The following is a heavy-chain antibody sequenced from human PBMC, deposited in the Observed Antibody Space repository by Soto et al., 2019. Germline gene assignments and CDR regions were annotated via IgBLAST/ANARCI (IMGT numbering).Heavy chain of an antibody. Sequence: GGSLRLSCAASGFTFSSYAMSWVRQAPGKGLEWVSAISGSGCSTYYADSVKGRFTISRDSSKNTLYLQMNSLRAEDKAVYYGAKGGEKYSSSSTHVDYWGQGTLVTVSS. D-gene: IGHD6-6*01. CDR2: ISGSGCST. J-gene: IGHJ4*02. CDR1: GFTFSSYA. V-gene: IGHV3-23*01. CDR3: AKGGEKYSSSSTHVDY.